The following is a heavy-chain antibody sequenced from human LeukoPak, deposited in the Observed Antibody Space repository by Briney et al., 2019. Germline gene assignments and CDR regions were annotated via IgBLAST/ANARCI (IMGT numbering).Heavy chain of an antibody. CDR2: IKQDGSEK. V-gene: IGHV3-7*01. CDR1: GFTFSDYY. CDR3: ARASSWPHYYYYYYMDV. D-gene: IGHD6-13*01. J-gene: IGHJ6*03. Sequence: GGSLRLSCAAPGFTFSDYYMSWIRQAPGKGLEWEANIKQDGSEKYYVDSVKGRFTISRDNAKNSLYLQMNSLRAEDTAVYYCARASSWPHYYYYYYMDVWGKGTTVTVSS.